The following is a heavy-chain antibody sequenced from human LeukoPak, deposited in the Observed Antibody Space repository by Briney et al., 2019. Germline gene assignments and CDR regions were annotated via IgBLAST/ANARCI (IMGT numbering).Heavy chain of an antibody. J-gene: IGHJ3*02. Sequence: GGSLRLSCAASGFTFSSYAMSWVRQAPGKGLEWVSAISGSGGTAYYADSVKGRFTISRDNSKNTLYLQMNSLRAEDTAVYYCAKDLPRDYYDSSGYGTDDAFDIWGQGTMVTVSS. V-gene: IGHV3-23*01. CDR2: ISGSGGTA. CDR3: AKDLPRDYYDSSGYGTDDAFDI. D-gene: IGHD3-22*01. CDR1: GFTFSSYA.